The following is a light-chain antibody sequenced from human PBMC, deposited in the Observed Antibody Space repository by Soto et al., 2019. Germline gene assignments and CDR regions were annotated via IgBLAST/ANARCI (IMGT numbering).Light chain of an antibody. Sequence: QSVLTQPASVSGSPGQSITISCTGTSSDVGGYNYVSWYQQHPVKAPKLMIYDVTNRPSGVSDRFSGSKSGNTASLTISGLQAEDEADYYCSSYTSSSNPYVFGPGTKVTVL. CDR1: SSDVGGYNY. CDR3: SSYTSSSNPYV. CDR2: DVT. V-gene: IGLV2-14*01. J-gene: IGLJ1*01.